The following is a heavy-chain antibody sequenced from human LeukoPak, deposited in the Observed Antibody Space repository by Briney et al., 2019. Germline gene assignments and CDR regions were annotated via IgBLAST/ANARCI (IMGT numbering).Heavy chain of an antibody. V-gene: IGHV3-23*01. CDR1: GFSLSTYA. Sequence: GGSLRLSCAPSGFSLSTYAMSWVRQAPGKGLEWVSAISGSDSSTYYADSVKGRFTISRDSSKSTLYLQMNSLRAEDTAIYYCARVPGSYYVDFDYRGQGTLVTVSS. CDR2: ISGSDSST. J-gene: IGHJ4*02. CDR3: ARVPGSYYVDFDY. D-gene: IGHD3-10*01.